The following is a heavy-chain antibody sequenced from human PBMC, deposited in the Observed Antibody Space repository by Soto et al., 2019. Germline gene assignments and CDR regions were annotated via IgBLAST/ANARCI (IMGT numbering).Heavy chain of an antibody. V-gene: IGHV1-18*01. CDR1: GYTFTSYG. CDR2: ISAYNGNT. J-gene: IGHJ4*02. CDR3: ARENHRVWVGATGY. D-gene: IGHD1-26*01. Sequence: VQLVQSGAEVKKPGASVKVSCKASGYTFTSYGLSWVRQAPGQGLEWMGWISAYNGNTNYAHKLHGRVTMTTDTSTSTDYMELRSLRSDDTAVYYCARENHRVWVGATGYWGQGTLVTVSS.